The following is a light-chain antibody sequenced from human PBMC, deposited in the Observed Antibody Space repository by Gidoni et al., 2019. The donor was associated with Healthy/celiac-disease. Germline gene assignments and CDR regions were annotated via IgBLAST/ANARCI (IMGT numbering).Light chain of an antibody. CDR2: AAS. CDR3: QQLNSYPFT. Sequence: DIQLTQSPSFLSASVGDRVTITCRVSQGISSYLTWYQQKPGKAPKLLIYAASTLQSGVPSRFSGSGSGTEFTLTISSLQPEDFATYYCQQLNSYPFTFXPXTKVDIK. CDR1: QGISSY. J-gene: IGKJ3*01. V-gene: IGKV1-9*01.